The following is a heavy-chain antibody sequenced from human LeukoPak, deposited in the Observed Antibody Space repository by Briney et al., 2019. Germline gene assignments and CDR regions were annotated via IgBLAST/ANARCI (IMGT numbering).Heavy chain of an antibody. J-gene: IGHJ3*02. CDR1: GFTVSSNY. CDR3: ARWGRDLDAFDI. Sequence: TGGSLRLSCAASGFTVSSNYMSWVRQAPGKGLEWVSVIYSGGSTYYADSVKGRLTISRDNSKNTLYLQMNSLRAEDTAVYYCARWGRDLDAFDIWGQGTMVTVSS. D-gene: IGHD3-16*01. V-gene: IGHV3-66*01. CDR2: IYSGGST.